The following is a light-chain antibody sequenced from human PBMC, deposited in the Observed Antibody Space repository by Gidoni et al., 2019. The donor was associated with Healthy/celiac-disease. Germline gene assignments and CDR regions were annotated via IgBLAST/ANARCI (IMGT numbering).Light chain of an antibody. CDR1: QSVSSN. V-gene: IGKV3-15*01. J-gene: IGKJ4*01. CDR3: QQYNNWPFT. Sequence: EIVMTQSPATLSVSPGERATLSGRASQSVSSNLAWYQQKPGQAPRLLIYGASTRATGIPARFSGSGSGTEFTPTISSLQSEDLAVYYCQQYNNWPFTFGGGTKVEIK. CDR2: GAS.